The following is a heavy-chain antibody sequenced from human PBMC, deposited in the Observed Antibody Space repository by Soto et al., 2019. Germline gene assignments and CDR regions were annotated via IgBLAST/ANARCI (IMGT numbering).Heavy chain of an antibody. V-gene: IGHV4-61*01. CDR2: IYYRGST. CDR1: GGSVSSGSYY. D-gene: IGHD6-19*01. CDR3: ARGIEGWYQGRYYYGMDV. Sequence: QVQLQESGPGLVKPSETLSLTCTVSGGSVSSGSYYWSWIRQPPGKGLEWIGYIYYRGSTNYNPSLKSRVTISVDTSKHQFSLKLSSVTAADTAVYYCARGIEGWYQGRYYYGMDVWGQGTTVTVSS. J-gene: IGHJ6*02.